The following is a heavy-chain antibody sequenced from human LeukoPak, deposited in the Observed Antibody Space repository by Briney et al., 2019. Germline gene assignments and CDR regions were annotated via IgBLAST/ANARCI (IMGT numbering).Heavy chain of an antibody. CDR2: ISYDGSNK. J-gene: IGHJ3*02. Sequence: GRSLRLSCAASGFTFSSYAMHWVRQAPGKGLEWVAVISYDGSNKYYADSVKGRFTISRDNSKNTLYLQMNSLRAEDTAVYYCARVALNWNSGGAFDIWGQGTMVTVSS. V-gene: IGHV3-30-3*01. CDR3: ARVALNWNSGGAFDI. D-gene: IGHD1-7*01. CDR1: GFTFSSYA.